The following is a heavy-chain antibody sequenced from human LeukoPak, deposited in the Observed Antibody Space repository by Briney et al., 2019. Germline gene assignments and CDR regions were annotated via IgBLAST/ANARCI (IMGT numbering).Heavy chain of an antibody. Sequence: SDTLSLTCAVSGYSIRSSNWWGWIRQPPGKGLEWIAYIYYDGSIYYNPSLRSRVTMSVDTSKNQFSLKLSSVTAADTAVYYCARGVDTAIPDYWGQGTLVTVSS. CDR1: GYSIRSSNW. J-gene: IGHJ4*02. D-gene: IGHD5-18*01. CDR3: ARGVDTAIPDY. CDR2: IYYDGSI. V-gene: IGHV4-28*05.